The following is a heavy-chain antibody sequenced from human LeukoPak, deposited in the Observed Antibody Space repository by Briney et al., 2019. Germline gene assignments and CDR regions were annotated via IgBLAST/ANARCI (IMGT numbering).Heavy chain of an antibody. Sequence: PGRSLRLSRSASGFTFSSFGMHWVPPAPGKGLEWVAVISYDGSNKYYADSVKGRFTISRDNSKNTLYLQMNSLRAEDTAVYYSAKNSGSFPIHYFDYGGQGTLVTASS. J-gene: IGHJ4*02. CDR1: GFTFSSFG. CDR3: AKNSGSFPIHYFDY. D-gene: IGHD1-26*01. CDR2: ISYDGSNK. V-gene: IGHV3-30*18.